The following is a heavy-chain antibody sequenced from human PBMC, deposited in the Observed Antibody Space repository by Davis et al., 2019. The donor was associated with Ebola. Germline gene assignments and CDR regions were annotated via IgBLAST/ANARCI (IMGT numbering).Heavy chain of an antibody. D-gene: IGHD3-3*01. CDR2: INHSGST. J-gene: IGHJ6*03. Sequence: PSETLSLTCAVYGGSFSGYYWSWIRQPPGKGLEWIGEINHSGSTNYNPSLKSRVTISVDTSKNQFSLKLSSVTAADTAVYYCARGVFLGSDFWSGYYTRYYYYYMDVWGKGTTVTVSS. CDR3: ARGVFLGSDFWSGYYTRYYYYYMDV. V-gene: IGHV4-34*01. CDR1: GGSFSGYY.